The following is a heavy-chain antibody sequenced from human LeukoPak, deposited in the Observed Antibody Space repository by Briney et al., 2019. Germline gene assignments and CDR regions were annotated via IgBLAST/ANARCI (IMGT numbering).Heavy chain of an antibody. CDR2: TRFDGTIK. V-gene: IGHV3-30*02. D-gene: IGHD3-22*01. CDR1: GFTFSNYG. Sequence: GGSLRLSCAASGFTFSNYGMHWVRQAPGKGLEWLSFTRFDGTIKYYADSVKGRFTISGDNSRNTLYLEMNSLRPEDSAVYFCAREPENNYDNSGYFDAFDIWGPGTMVIVSS. CDR3: AREPENNYDNSGYFDAFDI. J-gene: IGHJ3*02.